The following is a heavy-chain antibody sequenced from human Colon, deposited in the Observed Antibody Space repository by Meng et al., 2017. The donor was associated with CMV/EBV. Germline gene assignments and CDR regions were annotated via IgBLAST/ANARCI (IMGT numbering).Heavy chain of an antibody. J-gene: IGHJ4*02. CDR1: CFNFVNAW. CDR2: IKNNIDGATT. V-gene: IGHV3-15*07. D-gene: IGHD1-1*01. Sequence: SCFNFVNAWLSWVRHAPGKRLELVGHIKNNIDGATTDYAAPMNGRFTISRDDSENTVYLAMNSLKSEDTAVYYCTTDFARTLAGFDSWGQGALVTVSS. CDR3: TTDFARTLAGFDS.